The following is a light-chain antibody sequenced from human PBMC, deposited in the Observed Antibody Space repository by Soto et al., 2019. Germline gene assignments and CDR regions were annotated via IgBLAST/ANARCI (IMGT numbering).Light chain of an antibody. CDR1: SNDVGHSSF. V-gene: IGLV2-8*01. CDR2: EVS. J-gene: IGLJ1*01. CDR3: NAQADNGKHV. Sequence: QSALPKPPSASGSPGQSVTISCTGNSNDVGHSSFISWYQQHPGKGPKLIIYEVSKRPSGVPDRFSGSKSGNTASLSVSGLQDEDEADYFCNAQADNGKHVFGTGTKVTVL.